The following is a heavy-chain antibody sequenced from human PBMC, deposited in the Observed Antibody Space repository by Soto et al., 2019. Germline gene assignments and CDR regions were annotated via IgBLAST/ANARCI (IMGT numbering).Heavy chain of an antibody. CDR2: IIPIFGTA. D-gene: IGHD2-2*01. V-gene: IGHV1-69*13. Sequence: SVKVSCKASGGAFSSYAISWVRQAPGQGLEWMGGIIPIFGTANYAQKFQGRVTITADESTSTAYMELSSLRSEDTAVYYCASRGGCSSTSCYGSYGMDVWGQGTTVTVSS. CDR3: ASRGGCSSTSCYGSYGMDV. CDR1: GGAFSSYA. J-gene: IGHJ6*02.